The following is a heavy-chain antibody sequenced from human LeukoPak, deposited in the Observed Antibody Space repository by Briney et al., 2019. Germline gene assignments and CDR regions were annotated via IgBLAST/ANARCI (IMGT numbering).Heavy chain of an antibody. Sequence: GGSLRLSCVSSGFTIGTAWMSWARQAPGKGLEWLGHIKSAGEGATTDYAAPAKGRFAISRDDSKNMIYLQMSSLKIDDTAIYYCIAHFPYFYGFDVWGKGTTVTVSS. D-gene: IGHD3-3*02. CDR1: GFTIGTAW. CDR2: IKSAGEGATT. V-gene: IGHV3-15*01. CDR3: IAHFPYFYGFDV. J-gene: IGHJ6*04.